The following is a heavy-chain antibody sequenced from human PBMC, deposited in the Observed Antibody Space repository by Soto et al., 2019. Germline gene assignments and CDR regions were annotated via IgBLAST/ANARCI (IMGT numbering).Heavy chain of an antibody. D-gene: IGHD6-19*01. CDR2: ISGSGGST. CDR1: GFTFSSYA. V-gene: IGHV3-23*01. J-gene: IGHJ4*02. Sequence: EVQLLESGGGLVQPGGSLRLSCAASGFTFSSYAMSWVRQAPGKGLEWVSAISGSGGSTYYADSVKGRFTISRDNYKNTLYLQMNSMRAEDTAVYYCAKEYEYSSGWERIDYWGQGTLVTVSS. CDR3: AKEYEYSSGWERIDY.